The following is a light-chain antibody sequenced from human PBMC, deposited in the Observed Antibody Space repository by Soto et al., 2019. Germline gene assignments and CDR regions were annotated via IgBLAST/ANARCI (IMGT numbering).Light chain of an antibody. CDR2: AAY. V-gene: IGKV1-39*01. J-gene: IGKJ2*01. CDR3: QQSYSTPYT. Sequence: DIQMTQSPSSLSASVGDRVTITCRASQSISSYLNWYQQKPGTAPKLLIYAAYSLQSGVPSRFSGSGSGTDFTLTISSLQPEDFATYHCQQSYSTPYTFGQGTKLEIK. CDR1: QSISSY.